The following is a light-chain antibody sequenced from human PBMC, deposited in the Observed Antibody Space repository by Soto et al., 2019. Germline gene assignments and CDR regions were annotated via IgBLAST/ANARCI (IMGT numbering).Light chain of an antibody. J-gene: IGKJ4*01. CDR3: QQYNNWPPEIT. CDR2: GAS. Sequence: EIVMTQSPATLSVSPGERATLSCRASQSVSSNLAWYQQKPGQAPRLLVYGASTRATGIPARFSGSGSGTQFTLTISSLQSGDFAVYYCQQYNNWPPEITFGGGTKVDIK. CDR1: QSVSSN. V-gene: IGKV3-15*01.